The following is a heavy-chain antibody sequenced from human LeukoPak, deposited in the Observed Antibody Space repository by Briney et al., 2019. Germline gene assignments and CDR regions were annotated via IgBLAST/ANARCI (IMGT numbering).Heavy chain of an antibody. D-gene: IGHD1-26*01. Sequence: ASVKVSCKASGYTFTNYGISWVRQAPGQGLEWMGWMSALNGNTNYQHKFQGRVTMTTDTSKNTAYMELRSLRSDDTAMYYCARDPYSGSYGADYYYYMDVWGKGTTVTISS. CDR3: ARDPYSGSYGADYYYYMDV. V-gene: IGHV1-18*01. CDR2: MSALNGNT. J-gene: IGHJ6*03. CDR1: GYTFTNYG.